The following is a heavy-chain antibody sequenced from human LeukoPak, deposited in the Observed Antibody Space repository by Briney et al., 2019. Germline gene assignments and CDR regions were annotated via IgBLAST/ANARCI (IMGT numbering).Heavy chain of an antibody. CDR2: IGGRDGST. Sequence: AGGSLRLSCAASGFTFSSYGMSWVRQAPGKGLEWVSAIGGRDGSTYYADSVKGRFTISRDNAKNSLYLQMNSLRAEDTAVYYCARTVVVVAADDDYWAREPWSPSPQ. V-gene: IGHV3-23*01. CDR1: GFTFSSYG. D-gene: IGHD2-15*01. J-gene: IGHJ4*02. CDR3: ARTVVVVAADDDY.